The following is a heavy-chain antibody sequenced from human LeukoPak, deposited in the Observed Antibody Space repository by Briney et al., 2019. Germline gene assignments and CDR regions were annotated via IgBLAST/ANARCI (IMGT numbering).Heavy chain of an antibody. J-gene: IGHJ5*02. V-gene: IGHV4-38-2*02. CDR2: IYHSGSY. CDR1: GYSIVSGYF. CDR3: ARGAPNYYDFYFDP. D-gene: IGHD3-3*01. Sequence: SETLSLTCSVSGYSIVSGYFWAWFRQPPGKGLEWNGSIYHSGSYYFNSSLRSRVSTSFDTTKNSFSLNLNSLTAADTAVYYCARGAPNYYDFYFDPWGQGTLVTVSS.